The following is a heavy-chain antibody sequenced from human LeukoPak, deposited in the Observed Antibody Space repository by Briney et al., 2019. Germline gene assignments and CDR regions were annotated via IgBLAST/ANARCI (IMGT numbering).Heavy chain of an antibody. CDR1: GGTFSSYA. CDR2: ISAYNGNT. CDR3: ALVDIVATDYGMDV. D-gene: IGHD5-12*01. V-gene: IGHV1-18*01. Sequence: ASVKVSCKASGGTFSSYAISWVRQAPGQGLEWMGWISAYNGNTNYAQKLQGRVTMTTDTSTSTAYMELRSLRSDDTAVYYCALVDIVATDYGMDVWGQGTTVTVSS. J-gene: IGHJ6*02.